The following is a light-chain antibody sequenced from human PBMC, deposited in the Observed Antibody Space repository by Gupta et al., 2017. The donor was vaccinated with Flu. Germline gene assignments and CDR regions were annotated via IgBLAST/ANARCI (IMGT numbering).Light chain of an antibody. CDR2: DAS. CDR3: QQRHNWPPLT. Sequence: EIVLTQSPATLSLSPGERATLSCRASQSVSSDLAWYQQKPGQAPRLLIYDASNRATGVPARFSGSGSGTEFTLTISSLEPEDFALYYCQQRHNWPPLTFGGGTKVEIK. V-gene: IGKV3-11*01. CDR1: QSVSSD. J-gene: IGKJ4*01.